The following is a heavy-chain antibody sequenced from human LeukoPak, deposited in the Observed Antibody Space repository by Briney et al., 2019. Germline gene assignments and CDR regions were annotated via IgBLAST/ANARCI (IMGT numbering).Heavy chain of an antibody. CDR2: ISPDGTTT. D-gene: IGHD1-14*01. CDR3: IRDMWGTSDY. J-gene: IGHJ4*02. Sequence: GGSLRLSCAASGFAFSGYWMHWVRQAPGKGPVWVSRISPDGTTTNYADSVKGRFTVSRHNATKTLYLQISSLRAAEDTAVYDCIRDMWGTSDYWGQGTLVTVSS. V-gene: IGHV3-74*01. CDR1: GFAFSGYW.